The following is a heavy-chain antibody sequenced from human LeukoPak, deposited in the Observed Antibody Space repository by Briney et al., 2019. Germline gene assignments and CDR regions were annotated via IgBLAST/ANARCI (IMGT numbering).Heavy chain of an antibody. J-gene: IGHJ4*02. CDR3: AKDAIAVAGYFDY. Sequence: GGSLRLSYAASGFTFDDYAMHWVRQAPGKGLEWVSGISWNSGSIGYADSVKGRFTISRDNAKNSLYLQMNSLRAEDTALYYCAKDAIAVAGYFDYWGQGTLVTVSS. V-gene: IGHV3-9*01. CDR2: ISWNSGSI. D-gene: IGHD6-19*01. CDR1: GFTFDDYA.